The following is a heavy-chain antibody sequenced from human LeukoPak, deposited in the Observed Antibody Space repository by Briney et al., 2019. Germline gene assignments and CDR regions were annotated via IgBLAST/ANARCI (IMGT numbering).Heavy chain of an antibody. Sequence: SETLSLTCTVSGGSISSYYWSWIRQPPGKGLEWIGYIYYSGSTNYNPSLKSRVTISVDTSKNQFSLKLSSVTAADTAVYYCARGLQLLWFGELLTDNWFDPWGQGTLVTVSS. CDR3: ARGLQLLWFGELLTDNWFDP. CDR2: IYYSGST. J-gene: IGHJ5*02. D-gene: IGHD3-10*01. V-gene: IGHV4-59*01. CDR1: GGSISSYY.